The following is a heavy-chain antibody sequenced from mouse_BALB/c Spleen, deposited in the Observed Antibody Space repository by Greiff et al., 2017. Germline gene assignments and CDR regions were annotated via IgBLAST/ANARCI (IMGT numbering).Heavy chain of an antibody. V-gene: IGHV3-2*02. CDR1: GYSITSDYA. D-gene: IGHD2-3*01. CDR3: ARVEDGYFMFAY. Sequence: VQLQQSGPGLVQPSQSLSLTCTVTGYSITSDYAWNWIRQFPGNKLEWMGYISYSGSTSYNPSLKSRISITRDTSKNQFFLQLNSVTTEDTATYYCARVEDGYFMFAYWGQGTLVTVSA. J-gene: IGHJ3*01. CDR2: ISYSGST.